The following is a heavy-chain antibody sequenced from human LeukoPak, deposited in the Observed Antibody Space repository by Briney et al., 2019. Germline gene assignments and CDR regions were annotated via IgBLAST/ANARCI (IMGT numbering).Heavy chain of an antibody. CDR1: GYTFTSYG. CDR2: ISAYNGNT. Sequence: RASVKVSCKASGYTFTSYGISWVRQAPGQGLEWMGWISAYNGNTNYAQKLQGRVTMTTDTSTSTAYMELRSLRSDDTAVYYCARDGDFRWAGRPYYYGMDVWGQGTTVTVSS. D-gene: IGHD4-23*01. J-gene: IGHJ6*02. V-gene: IGHV1-18*01. CDR3: ARDGDFRWAGRPYYYGMDV.